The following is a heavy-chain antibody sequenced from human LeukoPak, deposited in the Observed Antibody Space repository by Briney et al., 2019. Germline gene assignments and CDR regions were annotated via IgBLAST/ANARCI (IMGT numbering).Heavy chain of an antibody. J-gene: IGHJ4*02. D-gene: IGHD3-22*01. CDR2: IYYSGST. Sequence: SETLSLTCTVSGASISSGDYYWSWIRQPPGKGLECIGHIYYSGSTYYNPSLKSRVTISVDTSKNQFSLKLSSVTAADTAVYYCARGRGVPYYYDRSGYYPADYWGQGTLVTVSS. CDR3: ARGRGVPYYYDRSGYYPADY. V-gene: IGHV4-30-4*01. CDR1: GASISSGDYY.